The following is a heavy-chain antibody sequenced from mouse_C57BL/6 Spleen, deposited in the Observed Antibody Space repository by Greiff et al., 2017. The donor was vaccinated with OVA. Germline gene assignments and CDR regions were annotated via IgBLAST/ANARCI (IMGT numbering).Heavy chain of an antibody. V-gene: IGHV1-26*01. Sequence: VQLQQSGPELVKPGASVKISCKASGYTFTDYYMNWVKQSHGKSLEWIGDINPNNGGTSYNQKFKGKATLTVDKSSSTAYMELRSLTSEDSAVYYWARRNYYYGSSGFAYWGQGTLVTVSA. CDR3: ARRNYYYGSSGFAY. CDR1: GYTFTDYY. D-gene: IGHD1-1*01. J-gene: IGHJ3*01. CDR2: INPNNGGT.